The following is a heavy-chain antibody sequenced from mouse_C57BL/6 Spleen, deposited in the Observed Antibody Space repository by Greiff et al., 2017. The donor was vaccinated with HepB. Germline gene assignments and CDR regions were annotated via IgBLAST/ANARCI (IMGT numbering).Heavy chain of an antibody. Sequence: EVQLQQSGPGLVKPSQSLSLTCSVTGYSITSGYYWNWIRQFPGNKLEWMGYISYDGSNNYNPSLKNRISITRDTSKNQFFLKLNSVTTEDTATYYCARGDGIYYDSAWFAYWGQGTLVTVSA. J-gene: IGHJ3*01. V-gene: IGHV3-6*01. CDR3: ARGDGIYYDSAWFAY. CDR1: GYSITSGYY. D-gene: IGHD2-4*01. CDR2: ISYDGSN.